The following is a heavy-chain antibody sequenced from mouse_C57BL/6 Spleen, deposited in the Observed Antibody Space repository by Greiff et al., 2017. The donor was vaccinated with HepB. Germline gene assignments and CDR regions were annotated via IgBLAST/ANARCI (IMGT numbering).Heavy chain of an antibody. J-gene: IGHJ4*01. CDR2: IDPSDSET. CDR1: GYTFTSYW. V-gene: IGHV1-52*01. D-gene: IGHD2-2*01. Sequence: QVQLQQPGAELVRPGSSVKLSCKASGYTFTSYWMHWVKQRPIQGLEWIGNIDPSDSETHYNQKFKDKATLTVDKSSSTAYMQLSSLTSEDSAVYYCARGYGYDVDYYAMDYWGQGTSVTVSS. CDR3: ARGYGYDVDYYAMDY.